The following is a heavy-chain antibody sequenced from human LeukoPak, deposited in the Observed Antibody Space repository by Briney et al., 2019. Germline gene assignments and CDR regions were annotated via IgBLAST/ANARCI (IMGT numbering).Heavy chain of an antibody. CDR1: GGSIVDYY. Sequence: SETLSLTCTVSGGSIVDYYWSWIRQSAGKGLEWIGRVYISGDTKYNPSLMGRVFMSLDVSKGQFSLSLRSVTAADTAVYFCARLIAEVGRGTNYFDTWGQGTPVTVSS. CDR3: ARLIAEVGRGTNYFDT. CDR2: VYISGDT. J-gene: IGHJ4*02. D-gene: IGHD2-21*01. V-gene: IGHV4-4*07.